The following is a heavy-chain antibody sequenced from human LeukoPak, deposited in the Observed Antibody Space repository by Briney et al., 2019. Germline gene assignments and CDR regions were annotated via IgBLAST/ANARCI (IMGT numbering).Heavy chain of an antibody. J-gene: IGHJ2*01. D-gene: IGHD2-2*01. CDR3: ARAPVGYCSSTSCFKPNWYFDL. Sequence: SQTLSITCAVSGGSISSGGYSWSWIRQPPGKGLEWIGYIYHSGSTYYNPSLKSRVTISVDRSKNQFSLKLSSVTAADTAVYYCARAPVGYCSSTSCFKPNWYFDLWGRGTLVTVSS. CDR2: IYHSGST. CDR1: GGSISSGGYS. V-gene: IGHV4-30-2*01.